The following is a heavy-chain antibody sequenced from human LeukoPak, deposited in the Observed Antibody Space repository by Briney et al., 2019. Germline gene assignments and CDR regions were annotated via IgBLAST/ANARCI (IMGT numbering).Heavy chain of an antibody. D-gene: IGHD6-19*01. J-gene: IGHJ4*02. CDR2: ISYDGSNQ. CDR1: GFTFSDYY. CDR3: AKVYSSGWYGKYFDY. V-gene: IGHV3-30*18. Sequence: GGSLRLSCSASGFTFSDYYMSWSRQAPGKGVGWEAVISYDGSNQYYADSVKGRFTISRDNSKNPLYLQMNSLRAEDTAVYYCAKVYSSGWYGKYFDYWGQGTLVTVSS.